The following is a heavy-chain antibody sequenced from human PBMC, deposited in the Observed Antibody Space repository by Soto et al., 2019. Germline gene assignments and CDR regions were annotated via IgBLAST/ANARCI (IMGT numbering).Heavy chain of an antibody. Sequence: QVQLQESGPGLVKPSETLSLTCTVSGGSISSYYWSWIRQPAGKGLEWIGRIYTSGSTNYNPSLKSRVTMSVDTAKNQFSLKLSSVTAADTAVYYCARDQGSSWYEPYYYYYYGMDVWGQGTTVTVAS. CDR2: IYTSGST. CDR1: GGSISSYY. CDR3: ARDQGSSWYEPYYYYYYGMDV. V-gene: IGHV4-4*07. D-gene: IGHD6-13*01. J-gene: IGHJ6*02.